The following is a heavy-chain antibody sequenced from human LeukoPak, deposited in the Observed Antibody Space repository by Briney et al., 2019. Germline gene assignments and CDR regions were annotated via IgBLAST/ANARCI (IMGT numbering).Heavy chain of an antibody. J-gene: IGHJ6*03. V-gene: IGHV3-33*06. Sequence: GGSLRLSCAVSGFTFSSYGMHWVRQAPGKGLEWVAVIWYDGSNKYYADSVKGRFTISRDNSKNTLYLQMNSLRAEDTAVYYCAKAGSSSWWKPYYYYYYMDVWGKGTTVTVSS. CDR3: AKAGSSSWWKPYYYYYYMDV. CDR1: GFTFSSYG. D-gene: IGHD6-13*01. CDR2: IWYDGSNK.